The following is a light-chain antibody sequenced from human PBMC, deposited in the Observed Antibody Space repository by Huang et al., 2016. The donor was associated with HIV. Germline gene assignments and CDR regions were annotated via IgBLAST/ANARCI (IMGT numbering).Light chain of an antibody. J-gene: IGKJ1*01. CDR2: GAS. Sequence: EIVLTQSPGTLSLSPGERATLSCRASQRVTSGYLAWYQQKPGQAPRLLIYGASSRATCIPDRFSGSGSGTDFTLTISRLEPEDFVVYYCQQYDSSFRTFGQGTKVEI. CDR1: QRVTSGY. CDR3: QQYDSSFRT. V-gene: IGKV3-20*01.